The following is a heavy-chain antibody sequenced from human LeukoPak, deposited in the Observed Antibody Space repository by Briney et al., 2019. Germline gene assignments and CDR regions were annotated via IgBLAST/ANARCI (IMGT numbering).Heavy chain of an antibody. D-gene: IGHD3-10*01. CDR1: GFTFSSYS. CDR3: ARAPTPHYYGSGSYYL. CDR2: ISTSSSYI. Sequence: GGSLRLSCAASGFTFSSYSMNWVRQAPGKGLEWVSFISTSSSYIHNADSVKGRFTISRDNAENSLYLQMNSLRAEDTAVYYCARAPTPHYYGSGSYYLWGQGTLVTVSS. J-gene: IGHJ4*02. V-gene: IGHV3-21*04.